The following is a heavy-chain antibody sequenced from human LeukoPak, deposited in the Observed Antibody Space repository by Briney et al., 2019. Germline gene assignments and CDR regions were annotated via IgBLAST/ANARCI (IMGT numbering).Heavy chain of an antibody. CDR2: ITGSHSTM. V-gene: IGHV3-48*01. CDR3: AREPPYSNTWTDFDY. CDR1: GFTFSSYN. D-gene: IGHD6-13*01. Sequence: GGSLRLSCAASGFTFSSYNMHWVRQAPGKGPEWISYITGSHSTMYYADSVQGRITISRDNAKNSLYLHMNSLRAEDTAMYYCAREPPYSNTWTDFDYWGQGTLVSVSS. J-gene: IGHJ4*02.